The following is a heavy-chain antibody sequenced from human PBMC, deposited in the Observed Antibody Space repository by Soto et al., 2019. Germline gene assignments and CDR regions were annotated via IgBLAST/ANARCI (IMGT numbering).Heavy chain of an antibody. CDR2: IIPILGIA. Sequence: ASVKVSCKASGGTFSSYTISWVRQAPGQGLEWMGRIIPILGIANYAQKFQGRVTITADKSTSTAYMELSSLRSEDTAVYYCARDIDYGDTLIDAFDIWGQGTMVTVSS. CDR3: ARDIDYGDTLIDAFDI. CDR1: GGTFSSYT. V-gene: IGHV1-69*04. J-gene: IGHJ3*02. D-gene: IGHD4-17*01.